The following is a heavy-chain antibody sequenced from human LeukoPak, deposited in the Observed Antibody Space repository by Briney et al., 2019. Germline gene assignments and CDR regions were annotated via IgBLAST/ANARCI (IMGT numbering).Heavy chain of an antibody. Sequence: GASVKVSCKASGGTFSSYAISWVRQAPGQGLEWMGWISAYNGNTNYAQKLQGRVTMTTDTSTSTAYMELRSLRSDDTAVYYCARDGGSYGYYDSSGYYEPQTFDYWGQGTLVTVSS. V-gene: IGHV1-18*01. CDR3: ARDGGSYGYYDSSGYYEPQTFDY. CDR1: GGTFSSYA. CDR2: ISAYNGNT. D-gene: IGHD3-22*01. J-gene: IGHJ4*02.